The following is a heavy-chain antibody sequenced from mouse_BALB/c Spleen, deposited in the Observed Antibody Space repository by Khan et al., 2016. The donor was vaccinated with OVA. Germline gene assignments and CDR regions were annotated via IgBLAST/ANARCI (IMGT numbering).Heavy chain of an antibody. D-gene: IGHD2-14*01. CDR3: AREGAYYRSDGWFSY. J-gene: IGHJ3*01. Sequence: QVQLQQSGAELARPGASVKMSCKASGYTFTTYTMHWVKQRPGQGLVWIGYINPSNGYTNYNQKFKDKSTLTADTSSSTAYMQLSSLTSDYSAVYYSAREGAYYRSDGWFSYWGQGTLVTVSA. CDR2: INPSNGYT. CDR1: GYTFTTYT. V-gene: IGHV1-4*01.